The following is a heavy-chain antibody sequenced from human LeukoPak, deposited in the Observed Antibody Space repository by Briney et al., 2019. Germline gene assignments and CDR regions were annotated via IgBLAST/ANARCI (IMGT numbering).Heavy chain of an antibody. D-gene: IGHD6-13*01. J-gene: IGHJ4*02. Sequence: GGSLRLSCAASGFTFSSYAMHWVRQAPGKGLEWVAVISYEGSNKYYADSVKGRFTISRDNSKNTLYLQMNSLRAEDTAVYYCARDGIAFRRTVGYFDYWGQGTLVTVSS. V-gene: IGHV3-30*04. CDR2: ISYEGSNK. CDR1: GFTFSSYA. CDR3: ARDGIAFRRTVGYFDY.